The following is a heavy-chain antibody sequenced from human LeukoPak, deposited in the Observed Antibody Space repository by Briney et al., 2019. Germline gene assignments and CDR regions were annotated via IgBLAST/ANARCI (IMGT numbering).Heavy chain of an antibody. Sequence: GGSLRLSCAASGFTFSSYAMHWVRQAPGKGLEWVAVISYDGSNKYYADSVKGRFTISRDNSKNTLYLQMNSLRAEDTAVYYCARASWPQAYDYWGQGTPVTVSS. CDR1: GFTFSSYA. CDR2: ISYDGSNK. V-gene: IGHV3-30-3*01. J-gene: IGHJ4*02. D-gene: IGHD5-24*01. CDR3: ARASWPQAYDY.